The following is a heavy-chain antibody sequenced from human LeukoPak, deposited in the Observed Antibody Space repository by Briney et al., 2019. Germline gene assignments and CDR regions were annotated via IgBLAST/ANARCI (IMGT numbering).Heavy chain of an antibody. Sequence: SSETLSLTCTVSGGSISSYYWSWIRQPPGKGLEWIGYIYYSGSTNYNPSLKSRVTISVDTSKNQFSLKLSSVTAADTAVYYCASSYCSSTSCYRYYYYCMDVWGQGTTVIVSS. CDR3: ASSYCSSTSCYRYYYYCMDV. CDR1: GGSISSYY. D-gene: IGHD2-2*01. V-gene: IGHV4-59*01. CDR2: IYYSGST. J-gene: IGHJ6*02.